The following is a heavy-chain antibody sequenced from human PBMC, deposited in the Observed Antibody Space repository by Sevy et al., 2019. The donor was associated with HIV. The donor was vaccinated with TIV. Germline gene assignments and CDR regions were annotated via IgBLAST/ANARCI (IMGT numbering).Heavy chain of an antibody. V-gene: IGHV3-30-3*01. CDR2: ISYDGSNK. Sequence: GGSLRLSCAASGFTFSSYAMHWVRQAPGKGLEWVAVISYDGSNKYYADSVKGRFTISRDNSKNTLYLQMNSLRAEDTAVYYCARDNPGIAAAGTELGYFDYWGQGTLVTVSS. D-gene: IGHD6-13*01. J-gene: IGHJ4*02. CDR1: GFTFSSYA. CDR3: ARDNPGIAAAGTELGYFDY.